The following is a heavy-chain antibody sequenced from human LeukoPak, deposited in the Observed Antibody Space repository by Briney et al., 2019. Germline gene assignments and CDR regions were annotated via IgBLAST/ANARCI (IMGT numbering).Heavy chain of an antibody. CDR1: GFTFSNFA. CDR3: TRDDVLSGYVPYYYAMDV. V-gene: IGHV3-30*04. CDR2: ISSDGSNK. J-gene: IGHJ6*02. Sequence: GGSLRLSCVASGFTFSNFALHWVRQAPGKGLEWVAVISSDGSNKFYADSVKGRFTISRDNPVDTVFLQMNSLRADDTAVYYCTRDDVLSGYVPYYYAMDVWGQGTTVAVSS. D-gene: IGHD5-12*01.